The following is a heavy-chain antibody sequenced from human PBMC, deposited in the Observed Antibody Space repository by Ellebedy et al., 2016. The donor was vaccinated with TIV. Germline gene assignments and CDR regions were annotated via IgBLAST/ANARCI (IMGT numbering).Heavy chain of an antibody. CDR2: IIPILGIA. Sequence: AASVKVSCKASGGTFSRQVISWVRQAPGQGREWMGRIIPILGIANYAQKFQGRVTITADKSTSTAYMELSSLRSEDTAVYYCAREPSGVGWYDSSWFDPWGQGTLVTVSS. CDR1: GGTFSRQV. CDR3: AREPSGVGWYDSSWFDP. J-gene: IGHJ5*02. D-gene: IGHD6-19*01. V-gene: IGHV1-69*04.